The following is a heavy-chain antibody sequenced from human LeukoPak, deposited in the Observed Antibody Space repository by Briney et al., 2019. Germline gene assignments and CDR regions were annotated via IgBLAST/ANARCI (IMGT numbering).Heavy chain of an antibody. CDR1: GGSISSYY. Sequence: SETLSPTCTVSGGSISSYYWSWIRQPPGKGLEWIGYIYYSGSTNYNPSLKSRVTISVDTSKNQFSLKLISVTAADTAVYYCARGPSGSYLDYWGQGTLVTVSS. D-gene: IGHD1-26*01. CDR2: IYYSGST. J-gene: IGHJ4*02. V-gene: IGHV4-59*01. CDR3: ARGPSGSYLDY.